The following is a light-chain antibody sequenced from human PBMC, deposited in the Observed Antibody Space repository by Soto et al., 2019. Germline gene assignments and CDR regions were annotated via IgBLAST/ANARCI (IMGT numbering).Light chain of an antibody. CDR3: QQYGSSGT. CDR1: QSVSNDF. J-gene: IGKJ1*01. V-gene: IGKV3-20*01. Sequence: EIVLTQSPGILSLSPGERATLSCRASQSVSNDFLAWYQQKPGQAPRLLIYGASRRATGIPDRFSGSGSGTDFTLTISSLEPEDFAVYYCQQYGSSGTFGQGTKVDIK. CDR2: GAS.